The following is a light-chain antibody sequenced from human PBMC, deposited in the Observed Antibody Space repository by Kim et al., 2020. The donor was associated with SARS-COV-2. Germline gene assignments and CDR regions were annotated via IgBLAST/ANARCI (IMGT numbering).Light chain of an antibody. CDR3: QKYDNWLFT. V-gene: IGKV3-15*01. Sequence: SVSPGERATLSCCATQSISRSLAWYQQKPGQAPRLLIYGASTRATGIPARFSGSGSETEFTLTISSLQSEDFTLYFCQKYDNWLFTFGQGTKLEI. J-gene: IGKJ2*01. CDR1: QSISRS. CDR2: GAS.